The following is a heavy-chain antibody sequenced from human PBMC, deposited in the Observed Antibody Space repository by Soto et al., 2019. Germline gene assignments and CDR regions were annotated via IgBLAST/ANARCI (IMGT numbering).Heavy chain of an antibody. D-gene: IGHD2-8*01. V-gene: IGHV5-10-1*01. J-gene: IGHJ5*02. CDR2: IDPSDSYT. CDR3: ASLNGGYNWFDP. CDR1: GYSFTSYW. Sequence: PGESLKISCKGSGYSFTSYWISWVRQMPGKGLEWMGRIDPSDSYTNYSPSFQGHVTISADKSISTAYLQWSSLKASDTAMYYCASLNGGYNWFDPWGQGTLVTVSS.